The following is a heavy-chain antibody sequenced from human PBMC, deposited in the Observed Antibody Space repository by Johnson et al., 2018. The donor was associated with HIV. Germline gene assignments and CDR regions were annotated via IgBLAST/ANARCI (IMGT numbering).Heavy chain of an antibody. CDR1: EFTFDDYG. D-gene: IGHD1-26*01. CDR3: AREGGYSGRYYGHDAFDI. CDR2: IGTAGDT. V-gene: IGHV3-13*01. Sequence: VQLVESGGGVVQPGGSLRLSCAASEFTFDDYGMSWVRQAPGKGLEWVSAIGTAGDTYYPGSVKGRFTISRENANNSLYLQMNSLRADDKAVYYCAREGGYSGRYYGHDAFDIWGQGTMVIVSS. J-gene: IGHJ3*02.